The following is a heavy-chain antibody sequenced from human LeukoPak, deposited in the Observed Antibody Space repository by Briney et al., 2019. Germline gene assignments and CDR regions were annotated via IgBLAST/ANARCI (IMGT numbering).Heavy chain of an antibody. CDR3: ARLYIGGYSRSTNYNWLDP. V-gene: IGHV4-34*01. J-gene: IGHJ5*02. CDR1: GGSFSGYY. Sequence: PSETLSLTCAVYGGSFSGYYCSWIRQPPGKGLEWIGEINHSGSTNYNPYIKSRVTISVDTSKNQYSLNLTSETAADTAVYYCARLYIGGYSRSTNYNWLDPWGQGTLVTVSS. D-gene: IGHD6-13*01. CDR2: INHSGST.